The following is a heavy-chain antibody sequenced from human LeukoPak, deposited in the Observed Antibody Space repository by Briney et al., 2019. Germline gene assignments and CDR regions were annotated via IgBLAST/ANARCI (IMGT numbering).Heavy chain of an antibody. Sequence: PSETLSLTCTVSGGSISSGGYYWSWIRQHPGKGQEWIGYIYYSGSTYYNPSLKSRVTISVDTSKNQFSLKLSSVTAADTAVYYCARARRITMVRGVIIPTSSFDYWGQGTLVTVSS. J-gene: IGHJ4*02. CDR3: ARARRITMVRGVIIPTSSFDY. CDR1: GGSISSGGYY. CDR2: IYYSGST. V-gene: IGHV4-31*03. D-gene: IGHD3-10*01.